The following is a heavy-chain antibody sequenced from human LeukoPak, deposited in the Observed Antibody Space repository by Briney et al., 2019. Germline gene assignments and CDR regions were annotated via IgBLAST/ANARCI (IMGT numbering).Heavy chain of an antibody. J-gene: IGHJ4*02. CDR2: MSSSSSYI. D-gene: IGHD2/OR15-2a*01. Sequence: GGSLRLSCAASGFTFSSYSMNWVRQAPGKGLEWVSSMSSSSSYIYYADSVKGRLTISRDNAKNSLYLQMNSLRAEDTGVYYCARQIGGGYWGQGTLVTVSS. CDR1: GFTFSSYS. CDR3: ARQIGGGY. V-gene: IGHV3-21*01.